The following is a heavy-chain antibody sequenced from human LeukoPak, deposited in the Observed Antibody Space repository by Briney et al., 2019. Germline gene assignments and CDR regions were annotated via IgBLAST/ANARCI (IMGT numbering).Heavy chain of an antibody. CDR1: GYTFTGYY. D-gene: IGHD1-7*01. CDR2: INPNSGGT. CDR3: ARDRITGTTWVFDY. J-gene: IGHJ4*02. V-gene: IGHV1-2*02. Sequence: ASVKVSCKASGYTFTGYYMHWVRQAPGQGLEWMGWINPNSGGTNYAQKFQGRVTMTRDTSISTAYMELSRLRSDDTAVYYCARDRITGTTWVFDYWGQGTLVTVSS.